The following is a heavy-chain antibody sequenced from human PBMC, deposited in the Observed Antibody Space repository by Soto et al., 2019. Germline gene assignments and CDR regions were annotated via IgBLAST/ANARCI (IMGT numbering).Heavy chain of an antibody. CDR1: GGFLSESY. D-gene: IGHD3-16*01. J-gene: IGHJ5*02. Sequence: SETLSLTCAVYGGFLSESYWTWIRQPPGKGLEWIGEINHVGGTNYNPSLKSRVTMSVDTSQNHFSLRLISVTAADTAMYFCVRIRYQLPSSVLWLDPWGQGTPVTVSS. CDR3: VRIRYQLPSSVLWLDP. CDR2: INHVGGT. V-gene: IGHV4-34*01.